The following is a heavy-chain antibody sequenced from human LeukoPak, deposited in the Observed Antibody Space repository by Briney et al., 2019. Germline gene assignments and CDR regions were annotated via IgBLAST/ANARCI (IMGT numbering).Heavy chain of an antibody. V-gene: IGHV4-34*01. CDR3: ARDSHGFDY. CDR1: GGSFSGYY. CDR2: INHSGST. Sequence: SETLSLTCAVYGGSFSGYYWSWIRQPPGKGLEWIGEINHSGSTNYNPSLKSRVTISVDTSKNQFSLKLSSVTAADTAVYYCARDSHGFDYWGQGTLVTVSS. D-gene: IGHD2-21*01. J-gene: IGHJ4*02.